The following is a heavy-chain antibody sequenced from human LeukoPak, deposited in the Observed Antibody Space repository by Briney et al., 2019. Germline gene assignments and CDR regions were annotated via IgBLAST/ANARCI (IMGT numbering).Heavy chain of an antibody. CDR2: IYTSGST. Sequence: SETLSLTCTVSGGSISSYYWSWIRQPPGKGLEWIGRIYTSGSTTYNPSLKSRVTMSVDTSKSQFSLNLMSVTAADTAVYYCTRDTGTTGEVKFDPWGQGTLVTVSS. J-gene: IGHJ5*02. D-gene: IGHD4-17*01. CDR1: GGSISSYY. V-gene: IGHV4-4*07. CDR3: TRDTGTTGEVKFDP.